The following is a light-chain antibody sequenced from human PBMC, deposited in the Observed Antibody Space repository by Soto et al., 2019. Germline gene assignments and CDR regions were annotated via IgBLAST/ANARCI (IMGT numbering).Light chain of an antibody. Sequence: DIHMTQSPSTLSASVGDRVTITCRASQSISLWLAWYQQKPGKAPNLLIYKTSSLETGVPSRFSGSGSGTEFTLTISSLQPDDFATYYCQHYKDYSWTFGQWTKVEVK. J-gene: IGKJ1*01. CDR2: KTS. CDR1: QSISLW. CDR3: QHYKDYSWT. V-gene: IGKV1-5*03.